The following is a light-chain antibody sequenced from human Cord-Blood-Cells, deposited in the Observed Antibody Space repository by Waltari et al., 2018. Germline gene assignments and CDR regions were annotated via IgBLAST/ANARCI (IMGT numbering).Light chain of an antibody. V-gene: IGKV3-20*01. CDR1: PSVSSSY. CDR3: KQYGSSRWT. CDR2: GAS. J-gene: IGKJ1*01. Sequence: IVLTQSPGTLSLSPGDRATLSCRASPSVSSSYLAWYQQKPGQAPRLLIYGASSRATGIPDRFSGSGSGTDFTLSISRLEPEDFAVYYCKQYGSSRWTFGQGTKVEIK.